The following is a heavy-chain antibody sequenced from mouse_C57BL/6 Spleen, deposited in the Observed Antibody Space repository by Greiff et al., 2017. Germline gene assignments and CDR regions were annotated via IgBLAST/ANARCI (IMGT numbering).Heavy chain of an antibody. CDR2: IRNKANNHAT. CDR3: TSPINYSWFAY. J-gene: IGHJ3*01. V-gene: IGHV6-6*01. Sequence: EVKVEESGGGLVQPGGSMKLSCAASGFTFSDAWMDWVRQSPEQGLEWVAEIRNKANNHATYYAESVKGRFTISREDSKSSVYLQMNSLRAEDTGIYYCTSPINYSWFAYWGQGTLVTVSA. CDR1: GFTFSDAW. D-gene: IGHD2-1*01.